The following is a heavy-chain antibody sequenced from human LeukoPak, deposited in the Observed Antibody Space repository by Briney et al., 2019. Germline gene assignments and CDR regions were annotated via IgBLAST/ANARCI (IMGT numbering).Heavy chain of an antibody. CDR1: GGSFSGYY. CDR2: INHSGST. V-gene: IGHV4-34*01. J-gene: IGHJ6*02. D-gene: IGHD3-3*01. Sequence: SETLSLTCAVYGGSFSGYYWSWIRQPPGKGLEWIGEINHSGSTNYNPSLKSRVTISVDTSKNQFSLKLSSVTAADTAVYYCARVSYDFWSGYYRYYYYGMDVWGQGTTVTVSS. CDR3: ARVSYDFWSGYYRYYYYGMDV.